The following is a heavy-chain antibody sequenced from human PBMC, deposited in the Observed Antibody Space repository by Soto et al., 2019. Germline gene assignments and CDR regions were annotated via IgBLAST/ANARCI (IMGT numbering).Heavy chain of an antibody. Sequence: EVQLLESGGGLVQPGGALRLSCAASGFTFSNYAMSWVRQAPGKGLEWVSTLRIGGSITYYADSVKGRFTVSRDNSKNTLYLLMNGLRAEETAVYYCAKGHYYYDSSGYRHFDYWGQGTLVTVSS. V-gene: IGHV3-23*01. CDR1: GFTFSNYA. CDR3: AKGHYYYDSSGYRHFDY. J-gene: IGHJ4*02. D-gene: IGHD3-22*01. CDR2: LRIGGSIT.